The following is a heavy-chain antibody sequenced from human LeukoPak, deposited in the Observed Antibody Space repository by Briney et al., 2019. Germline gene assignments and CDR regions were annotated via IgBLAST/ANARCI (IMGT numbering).Heavy chain of an antibody. J-gene: IGHJ4*02. Sequence: PSETLSLTCTVSGGSISSRPYYWGWVRQPPGKGLEWIGTISYSGTTYYSPSLKSRVTISLDTSKNQFSLKLSSVAAADTAMYYCARVSRGNSVGGDYWGQGTLVTVSS. V-gene: IGHV4-39*07. CDR2: ISYSGTT. D-gene: IGHD4-23*01. CDR3: ARVSRGNSVGGDY. CDR1: GGSISSRPYY.